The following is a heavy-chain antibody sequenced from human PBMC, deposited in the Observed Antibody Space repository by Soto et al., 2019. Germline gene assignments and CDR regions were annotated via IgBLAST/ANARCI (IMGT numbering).Heavy chain of an antibody. D-gene: IGHD3-3*01. Sequence: ASVKVSCKASGYTFTSYGISWVRQAPGQGLEWMGWISAYNGNTNYAQKLQGGVTMTTDTSTSTAYMELRSLRSDDTAVYYCARVFTPIYVFGSGSPDINCFDPWGQGTLVTVSS. V-gene: IGHV1-18*01. CDR1: GYTFTSYG. J-gene: IGHJ5*02. CDR3: ARVFTPIYVFGSGSPDINCFDP. CDR2: ISAYNGNT.